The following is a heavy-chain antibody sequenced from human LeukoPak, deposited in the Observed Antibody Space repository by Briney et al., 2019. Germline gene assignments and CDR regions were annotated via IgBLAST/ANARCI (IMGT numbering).Heavy chain of an antibody. Sequence: GGSLRLSCAASGFTFSSYSMNWVRQAPGKGLEWVSTISSSGSYIYYADSVKGRFTISRDNAKNSLYPQMNNLRAEDTAVYYCARDSDSSGWLYYFDYWGQGTLVTVSS. V-gene: IGHV3-21*01. CDR2: ISSSGSYI. D-gene: IGHD6-19*01. J-gene: IGHJ4*02. CDR3: ARDSDSSGWLYYFDY. CDR1: GFTFSSYS.